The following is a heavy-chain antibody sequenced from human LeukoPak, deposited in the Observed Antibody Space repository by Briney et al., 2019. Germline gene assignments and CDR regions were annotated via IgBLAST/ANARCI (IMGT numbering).Heavy chain of an antibody. J-gene: IGHJ4*02. D-gene: IGHD4-17*01. CDR1: GFTFSDYY. V-gene: IGHV3-11*04. CDR2: ISSSGSTI. CDR3: ASERPDYGDYVYY. Sequence: GGSLRLSCAASGFTFSDYYMSWIRQAPGKGLEWVSYISSSGSTIYYADSVKGRFTISRDNAKNSLYLRMNSLRAEDTAVYYCASERPDYGDYVYYWGQGTLVTVSS.